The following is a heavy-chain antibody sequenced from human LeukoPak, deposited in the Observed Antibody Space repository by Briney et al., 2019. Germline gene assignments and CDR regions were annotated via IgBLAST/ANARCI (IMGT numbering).Heavy chain of an antibody. CDR1: GFTFEDHG. Sequence: GGSLRLSCATSGFTFEDHGMSWVRQVPGKRLEWVSVINWRGDVAGYAASVWGRFTISRDNAKNSLYLQMNSLGAEDSALYYCARDGVLYGSGDNWFDSWGQGTLVTVSS. D-gene: IGHD3-10*01. CDR2: INWRGDVA. CDR3: ARDGVLYGSGDNWFDS. J-gene: IGHJ5*01. V-gene: IGHV3-20*04.